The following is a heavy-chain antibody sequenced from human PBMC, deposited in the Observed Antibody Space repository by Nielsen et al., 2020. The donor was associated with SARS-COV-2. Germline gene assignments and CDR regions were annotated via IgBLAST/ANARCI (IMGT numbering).Heavy chain of an antibody. CDR2: INPNSGGT. D-gene: IGHD3-3*01. CDR3: ARDRPYDFWSGYYSAPYNWFDP. Sequence: WVRQAPGQGLEWMGRINPNSGGTNYAQKFQGRVTMTRDTSISTAYMELSRLRSDDTAAYYCARDRPYDFWSGYYSAPYNWFDPWGQGTLVTVSS. J-gene: IGHJ5*02. V-gene: IGHV1-2*06.